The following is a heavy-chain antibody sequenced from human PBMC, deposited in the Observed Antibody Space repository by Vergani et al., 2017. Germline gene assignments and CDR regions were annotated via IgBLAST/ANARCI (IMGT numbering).Heavy chain of an antibody. CDR3: AKDGYYGSGSHGVGGGMDV. CDR1: GFTSSYYG. V-gene: IGHV3-30*18. Sequence: QVHLVESGGGVVQPGRSLRLSCVVSGFTSSYYGMHWVRQAPGKGLEWVAVISYDGTQKYYADSVKGRFTISRDNSKSTLYLQMNSLRAEDTAVYYCAKDGYYGSGSHGVGGGMDVWGQGTTVTVSS. D-gene: IGHD3-10*01. CDR2: ISYDGTQK. J-gene: IGHJ6*02.